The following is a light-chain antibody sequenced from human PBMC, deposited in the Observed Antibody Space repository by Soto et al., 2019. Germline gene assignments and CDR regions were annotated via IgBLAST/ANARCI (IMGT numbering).Light chain of an antibody. J-gene: IGKJ4*01. V-gene: IGKV1-8*01. CDR3: QQYYSYPLT. CDR2: AAF. Sequence: AIRMTQSPSSLSASTGDRVTITCRASQGISSYLALYQQKPGKAPKLLIYAAFTLQSRVPSRFSGSGSGTDFTLTILWLQYEDFATYYCQQYYSYPLTFGGGTKVESK. CDR1: QGISSY.